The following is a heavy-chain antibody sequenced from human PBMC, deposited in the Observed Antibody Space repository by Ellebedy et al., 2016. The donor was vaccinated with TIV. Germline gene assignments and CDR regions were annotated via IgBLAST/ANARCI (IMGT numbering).Heavy chain of an antibody. V-gene: IGHV3-30-3*01. J-gene: IGHJ5*02. CDR2: ISYDGSNK. CDR1: GFTFSSYA. D-gene: IGHD3-10*01. CDR3: AKDNSVLLWFGELFGWFDP. Sequence: GGSLRLXCAASGFTFSSYAMHWVRQAPGKGLEWVAVISYDGSNKYYADSVKGRFTISRDNSKNTLYLQMNSLRAEDTAVYYCAKDNSVLLWFGELFGWFDPWGQGTLVTVSS.